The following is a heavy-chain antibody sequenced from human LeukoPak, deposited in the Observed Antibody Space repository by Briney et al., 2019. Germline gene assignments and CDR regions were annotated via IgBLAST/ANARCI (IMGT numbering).Heavy chain of an antibody. D-gene: IGHD1-26*01. J-gene: IGHJ4*02. CDR3: ATKNSGSHGY. Sequence: GGSLRLSCAASGFTFSTYSMNWVRQAPGKGLEWVSSISSSTSYIYYADSVKGRFTISRDNAKNSLYLQMNSLRAEDTAVYYCATKNSGSHGYWGQGTLVTVSS. CDR1: GFTFSTYS. V-gene: IGHV3-21*01. CDR2: ISSSTSYI.